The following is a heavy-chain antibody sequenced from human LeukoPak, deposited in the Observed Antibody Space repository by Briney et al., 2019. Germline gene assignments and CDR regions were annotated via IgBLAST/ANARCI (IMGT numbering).Heavy chain of an antibody. J-gene: IGHJ6*02. CDR1: GGSISSYY. D-gene: IGHD6-19*01. CDR2: IYTSGST. V-gene: IGHV4-4*07. CDR3: ARAMGSGWYPRFLGYYYYGMDV. Sequence: SETLSLTCTVSGGSISSYYWSWIRQPAGKGLEWIGRIYTSGSTNYNPSLKSRVTMSVDTSKNQFSLKLSSVTAADTAVYYCARAMGSGWYPRFLGYYYYGMDVWGQGTTVTVSS.